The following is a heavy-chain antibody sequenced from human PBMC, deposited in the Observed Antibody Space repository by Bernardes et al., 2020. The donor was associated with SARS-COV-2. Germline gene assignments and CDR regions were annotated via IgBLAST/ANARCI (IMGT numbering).Heavy chain of an antibody. CDR2: ILPSDGST. V-gene: IGHV1-46*01. Sequence: ASVKVSCKTSGYTFAHYYVHWVRQAPGQGLEWMAMILPSDGSTGYPQNFQGRVTMTMDTSTATVYLELASLRYEDTALYYCVRDNSAFDYWGQGTLVTVSS. D-gene: IGHD1-1*01. CDR1: GYTFAHYY. J-gene: IGHJ4*02. CDR3: VRDNSAFDY.